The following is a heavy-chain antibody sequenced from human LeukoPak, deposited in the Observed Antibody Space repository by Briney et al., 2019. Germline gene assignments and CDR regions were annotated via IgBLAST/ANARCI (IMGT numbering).Heavy chain of an antibody. D-gene: IGHD3-22*01. V-gene: IGHV3-30*18. CDR1: GFTFSSYG. CDR2: ISYDGSKK. CDR3: AKGFSSGPWDACDI. J-gene: IGHJ3*02. Sequence: GGSLRLSCAASGFTFSSYGMHWVRQAPGKGLEWVAVISYDGSKKYYADSVKGRFTISRDSSKNLLYLQMSSLRVEDTAVYYCAKGFSSGPWDACDIWGQGTMVTVSS.